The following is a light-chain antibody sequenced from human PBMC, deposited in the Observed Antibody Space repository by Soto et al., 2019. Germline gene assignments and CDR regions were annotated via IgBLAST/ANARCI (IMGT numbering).Light chain of an antibody. Sequence: DIHMTQSPSTVSAYVGDSVTITCRASQSITTWLAWYQQRPGKAPKLLIYDVYSLQSGVPSRFRGSGSGTEFTLTISSLQPDDFATYYCQQHNSYSSWTFGQGTKVDIK. CDR1: QSITTW. CDR3: QQHNSYSSWT. CDR2: DVY. V-gene: IGKV1-5*01. J-gene: IGKJ1*01.